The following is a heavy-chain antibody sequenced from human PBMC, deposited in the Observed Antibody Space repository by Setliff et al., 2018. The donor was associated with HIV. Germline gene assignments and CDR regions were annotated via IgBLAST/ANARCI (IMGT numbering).Heavy chain of an antibody. CDR3: ARTSILYSSSWYVSKNWFDP. Sequence: NPSETLSLTCTVSGGSISSSNYCWGWIRQPPGKGLEWIGSIYYSGSAYYNPSLKSRVTISVDTSKNQFSLKLTSATAADTAVYYCARTSILYSSSWYVSKNWFDPWGQGTLVTVSS. CDR1: GGSISSSNYC. J-gene: IGHJ5*02. V-gene: IGHV4-39*07. CDR2: IYYSGSA. D-gene: IGHD6-13*01.